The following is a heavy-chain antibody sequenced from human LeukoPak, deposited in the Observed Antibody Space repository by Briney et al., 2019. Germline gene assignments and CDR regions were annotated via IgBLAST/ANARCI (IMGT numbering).Heavy chain of an antibody. J-gene: IGHJ4*02. CDR1: GYSISSGYY. D-gene: IGHD3-10*01. CDR2: IYHSGST. CDR3: ARAMEPDFDY. V-gene: IGHV4-38-2*02. Sequence: PSETLSLTCTVSGYSISSGYYWGWIRQPPGKGLEWIGSIYHSGSTYYNPSLKSRVTISVDTSKNQFSLKLSSVTAADTAVYYCARAMEPDFDYWGQGTLVTVSS.